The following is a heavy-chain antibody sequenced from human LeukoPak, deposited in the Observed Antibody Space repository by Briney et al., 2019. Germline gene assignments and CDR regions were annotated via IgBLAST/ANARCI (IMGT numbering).Heavy chain of an antibody. CDR2: INPNGGST. D-gene: IGHD2-2*01. J-gene: IGHJ4*02. V-gene: IGHV1-46*01. Sequence: ASVKVSCKASGYTFTSYYMHWVRQAPGQGLEWMGIINPNGGSTSYAQKFQGRVTMTRDTSTSTVYMELSRLRSDDTAVYYCARGRCSSRSCYLFDYWGQGTLVTVSS. CDR3: ARGRCSSRSCYLFDY. CDR1: GYTFTSYY.